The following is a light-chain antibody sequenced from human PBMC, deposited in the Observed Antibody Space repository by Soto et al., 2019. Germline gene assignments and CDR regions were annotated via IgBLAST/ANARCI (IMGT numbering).Light chain of an antibody. CDR1: QSVSSGY. Sequence: EIVLTQSPGTLSLSPGERATLSCRASQSVSSGYLAWYQQKPGQAPRLLIYGASSRATGTPDRFSGSGSGTDFTLTISRLEPEDFAVYYCQQYGGSPTWTFGQGTKVEIK. J-gene: IGKJ1*01. CDR3: QQYGGSPTWT. V-gene: IGKV3-20*01. CDR2: GAS.